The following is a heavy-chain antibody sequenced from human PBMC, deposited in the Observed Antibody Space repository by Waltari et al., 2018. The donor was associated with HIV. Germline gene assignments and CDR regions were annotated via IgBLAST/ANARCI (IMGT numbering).Heavy chain of an antibody. Sequence: QVQLVESGGGVVQPGRSLRLSCAASGFTFSNFAMHWVRQAPGKGVGWVAVIWYYVDNKYYADSVKGRFTISRDNSKNTLYLQMNSLRVEDTAVYYCARGGYYYDISGYYHYWGQGTLVTVSS. J-gene: IGHJ4*02. CDR2: IWYYVDNK. CDR3: ARGGYYYDISGYYHY. CDR1: GFTFSNFA. V-gene: IGHV3-33*01. D-gene: IGHD3-22*01.